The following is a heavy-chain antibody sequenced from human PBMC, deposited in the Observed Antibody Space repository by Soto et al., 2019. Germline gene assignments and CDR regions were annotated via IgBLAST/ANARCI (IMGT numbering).Heavy chain of an antibody. V-gene: IGHV1-8*01. CDR2: MNPNSGNT. D-gene: IGHD3-22*01. Sequence: ASVKVSCKASGYTFTSYDINWVRQATGQGLEWMGCMNPNSGNTGYAQKFQGRVTMTRTTSISTAYMELRSLRSEDTAVYYCERGDYYDSSGYYYFYYFDYWGQGTQVTVSS. CDR1: GYTFTSYD. CDR3: ERGDYYDSSGYYYFYYFDY. J-gene: IGHJ4*02.